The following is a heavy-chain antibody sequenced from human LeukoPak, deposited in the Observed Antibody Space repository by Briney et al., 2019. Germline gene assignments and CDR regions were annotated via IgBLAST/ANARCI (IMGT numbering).Heavy chain of an antibody. V-gene: IGHV3-33*01. Sequence: WYDGSNNYYAASVKRLFTISRDNSNTTLYLQMNSLRAEDTAVYYCARDRGRFGELYFDYWGQGXLVXX. CDR3: ARDRGRFGELYFDY. CDR2: WYDGSNN. D-gene: IGHD3-10*01. J-gene: IGHJ4*02.